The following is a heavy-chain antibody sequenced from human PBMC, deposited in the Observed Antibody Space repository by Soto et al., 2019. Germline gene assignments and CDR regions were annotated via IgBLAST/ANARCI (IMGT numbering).Heavy chain of an antibody. CDR1: GYTFTSYG. D-gene: IGHD2-2*01. CDR3: ARHCSSTSCYVDYYGMDV. Sequence: QVQLVQSGAEVKKPGASVKVSCKASGYTFTSYGISWVRQAPGQGLEWMGWISAYNGNTNYAQKLQGRVTMTTDTSTSTAYMELRSLISDDTSVYYCARHCSSTSCYVDYYGMDVWGQGTTVTVSS. CDR2: ISAYNGNT. J-gene: IGHJ6*02. V-gene: IGHV1-18*01.